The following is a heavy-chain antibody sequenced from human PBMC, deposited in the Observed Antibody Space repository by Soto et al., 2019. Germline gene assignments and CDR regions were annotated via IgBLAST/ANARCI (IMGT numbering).Heavy chain of an antibody. J-gene: IGHJ6*02. V-gene: IGHV3-11*01. CDR2: ISSRDNTI. CDR3: ARTYGGYPPLYYGMDV. D-gene: IGHD5-12*01. CDR1: GFTFSDYY. Sequence: GSLRLSCAASGFTFSDYYMNWIRQAPGKGLDWVSSISSRDNTIYYADSVQGRFTISRDNAKNSLYLQMNSLRAEDTAVYYCARTYGGYPPLYYGMDVWGQGTTVTVSS.